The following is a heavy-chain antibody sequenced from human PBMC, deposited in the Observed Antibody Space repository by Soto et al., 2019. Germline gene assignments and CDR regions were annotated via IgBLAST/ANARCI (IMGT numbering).Heavy chain of an antibody. Sequence: QVQLVESGGGVVQPGTTLRLSCVASEFNLNNYGMFWVRQAPGKGLEWLAIISSGGDDTHYKDSVKGRFTISRDNTKKMVYLQMSSLRTEDTAIYYCSKDDPAAKGRFWGQGTLVTVSS. D-gene: IGHD6-25*01. J-gene: IGHJ4*02. CDR2: ISSGGDDT. V-gene: IGHV3-30*18. CDR1: EFNLNNYG. CDR3: SKDDPAAKGRF.